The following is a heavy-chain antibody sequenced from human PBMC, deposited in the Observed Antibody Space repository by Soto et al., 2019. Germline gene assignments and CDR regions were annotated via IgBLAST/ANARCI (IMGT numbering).Heavy chain of an antibody. CDR2: ISGSGVST. CDR3: AKSPGMYYYDSSGYYHYDY. V-gene: IGHV3-23*01. CDR1: GFTFSSYA. J-gene: IGHJ4*02. D-gene: IGHD3-22*01. Sequence: PGGSLSLSCAASGFTFSSYAMSWVRQAPGKGLEWVSAISGSGVSTYYAYSVKGRFTISRDNSKNTLYLQMNSLRAEDTAVYYCAKSPGMYYYDSSGYYHYDYWGQGTLVTVSS.